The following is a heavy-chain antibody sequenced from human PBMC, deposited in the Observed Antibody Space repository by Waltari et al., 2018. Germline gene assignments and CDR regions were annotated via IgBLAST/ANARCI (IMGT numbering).Heavy chain of an antibody. CDR1: GFIFGNCN. J-gene: IGHJ4*02. V-gene: IGHV3-30*18. CDR2: IAHDGSKK. CDR3: VKYSGFDYFFDY. D-gene: IGHD5-12*01. Sequence: QFQLVESGGGVVQPGRSLRLSCAASGFIFGNCNMHWVRQTPGQGCKWVAAIAHDGSKKDYADSVKSRFTVSRDNSNNTLYLQINSLRADDTGIYFCVKYSGFDYFFDYWGQGTLVTVSS.